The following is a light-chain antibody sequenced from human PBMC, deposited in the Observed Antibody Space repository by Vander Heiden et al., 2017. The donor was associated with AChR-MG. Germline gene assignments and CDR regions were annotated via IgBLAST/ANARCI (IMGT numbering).Light chain of an antibody. CDR1: KLGDKY. V-gene: IGLV3-1*01. CDR2: QDK. J-gene: IGLJ3*02. CDR3: QAWDSTTAV. Sequence: SYELTQPPSVSVSPGQTASITCSEDKLGDKYASWYQQKPGQSPVLVIYQDKKRPSGIPERFSGSNSGNTATLTISGTQAMDEADYYCQAWDSTTAVFGGGTKLTVL.